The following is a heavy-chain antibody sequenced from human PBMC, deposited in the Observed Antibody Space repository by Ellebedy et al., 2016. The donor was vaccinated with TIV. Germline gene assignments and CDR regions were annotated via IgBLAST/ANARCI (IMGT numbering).Heavy chain of an antibody. CDR2: ISSSSSTI. CDR3: ARPVYGDYYYYGMDV. D-gene: IGHD4-17*01. J-gene: IGHJ6*02. V-gene: IGHV3-48*04. Sequence: GESLKISCAASGFTFSSYSMNWVRQAPGKGLEWVSYISSSSSTIYYADSVKGRFTISRDNAKNTLYLQMNSLRAEDTAVYYCARPVYGDYYYYGMDVWGQGTTVTVSS. CDR1: GFTFSSYS.